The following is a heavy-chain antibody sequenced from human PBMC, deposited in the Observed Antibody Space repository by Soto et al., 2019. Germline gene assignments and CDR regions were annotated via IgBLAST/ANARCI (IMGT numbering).Heavy chain of an antibody. CDR3: ARARDIVVVPAAMPGGYYYYGMDV. V-gene: IGHV1-69*13. D-gene: IGHD2-2*01. CDR2: IIPIFGTA. CDR1: GGTFSSYA. J-gene: IGHJ6*02. Sequence: SVKVSCKASGGTFSSYAISWVRQAPGQGLEWMGGIIPIFGTANYAQKFQGRVTITADESTSTAYMELSSLRSEDTAVYYCARARDIVVVPAAMPGGYYYYGMDVWGQGTTVTVSS.